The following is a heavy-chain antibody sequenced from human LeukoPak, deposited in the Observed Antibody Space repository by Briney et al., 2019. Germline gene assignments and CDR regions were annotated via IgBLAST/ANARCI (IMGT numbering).Heavy chain of an antibody. CDR3: ARAIVVVAATPPPFDFDD. V-gene: IGHV3-30-3*01. CDR1: GFPFGSSG. CDR2: ISYDGSNK. J-gene: IGHJ4*02. D-gene: IGHD2-15*01. Sequence: PGGSLRLSCAPLGFPFGSSGLPWVGQAPGKGLGWGAVISYDGSNKYYADSVKGRFTISRDNSKNTLYLQMNSLRAEDTAVYYCARAIVVVAATPPPFDFDDWGQGTLVTVSS.